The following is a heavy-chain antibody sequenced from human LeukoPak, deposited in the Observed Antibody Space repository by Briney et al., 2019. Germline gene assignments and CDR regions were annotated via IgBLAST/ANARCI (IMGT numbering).Heavy chain of an antibody. Sequence: PSETLSLTWTVSGGSISSYYWSWIRQPPGKGLEWIGYIYYSGSTNYNPSLKSRVTISVDTSKNQFSLKLSSVTAADTAVYYCARHGSYYIFDYWGQGTLVTVSS. D-gene: IGHD1-26*01. J-gene: IGHJ4*02. CDR1: GGSISSYY. CDR3: ARHGSYYIFDY. V-gene: IGHV4-59*08. CDR2: IYYSGST.